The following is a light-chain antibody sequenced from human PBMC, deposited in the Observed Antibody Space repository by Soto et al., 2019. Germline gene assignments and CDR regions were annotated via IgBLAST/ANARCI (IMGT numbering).Light chain of an antibody. J-gene: IGKJ1*01. CDR3: QQYYSYPQT. CDR1: QGISSY. Sequence: AIRMTQSPSSLSASTGDRVTITCRASQGISSYLAWYQQKPGKAPKLLIYAASTLQSGVPSRFSGSGSGTDFTLTIGCLQSEDFGTYYCQQYYSYPQTFGQGTKVDSK. V-gene: IGKV1-8*01. CDR2: AAS.